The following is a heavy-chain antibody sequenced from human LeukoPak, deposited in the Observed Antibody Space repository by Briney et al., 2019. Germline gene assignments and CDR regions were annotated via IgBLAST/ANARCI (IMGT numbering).Heavy chain of an antibody. CDR2: INSDGSWT. D-gene: IGHD2/OR15-2a*01. Sequence: HPGGSLRLSCAASGFSFDSYTVNWVRQAPGKGLVWVSHINSDGSWTGYADSVKGRFTISKDNAKNTVSLQMNNLRAEDTAVYYCVTFYETYWGRGTLVTVSS. V-gene: IGHV3-74*01. CDR3: VTFYETY. J-gene: IGHJ4*02. CDR1: GFSFDSYT.